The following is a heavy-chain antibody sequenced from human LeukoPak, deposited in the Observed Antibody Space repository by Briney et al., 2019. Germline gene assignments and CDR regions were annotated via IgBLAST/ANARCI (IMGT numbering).Heavy chain of an antibody. CDR2: IKSKTDGGTT. V-gene: IGHV3-15*01. Sequence: GGSLRLSCAASGFTFSDAWMSWVRQAPGMGLEWVGRIKSKTDGGTTDYAAPMKGRFTISRDDSKTTLYLQINSLKTDDTAVYYCTADMPTSSRASDYWGQGTLVTVSS. J-gene: IGHJ4*02. D-gene: IGHD1-26*01. CDR1: GFTFSDAW. CDR3: TADMPTSSRASDY.